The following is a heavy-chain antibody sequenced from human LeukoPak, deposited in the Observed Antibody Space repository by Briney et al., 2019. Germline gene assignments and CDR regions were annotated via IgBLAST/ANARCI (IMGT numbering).Heavy chain of an antibody. J-gene: IGHJ4*02. V-gene: IGHV4-39*07. CDR3: ARRNRRGIAVAGAFDY. CDR2: IYYSGST. Sequence: PSETLSLTCNVSGGSISSSSYYWGWIRQPPGKGLEWIGSIYYSGSTYYNPSLKSRVTISVDTSKNQFSLKLSSVTAADTAVYYCARRNRRGIAVAGAFDYWGQGTLVTVSS. CDR1: GGSISSSSYY. D-gene: IGHD6-19*01.